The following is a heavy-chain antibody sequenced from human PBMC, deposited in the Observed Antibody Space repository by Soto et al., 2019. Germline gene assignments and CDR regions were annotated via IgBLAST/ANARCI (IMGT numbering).Heavy chain of an antibody. V-gene: IGHV3-30*18. CDR2: ISFDGSSK. CDR3: AKRVESQYCSTTTCPPSFDY. CDR1: GFTFSSYG. D-gene: IGHD2-2*01. J-gene: IGHJ4*02. Sequence: GGSLRLSCAASGFTFSSYGMHWVRQAPGKGLEWVAVISFDGSSKTYVDSVKGRLTISRDNSKNTIYLQMNSLRAEETAVYYRAKRVESQYCSTTTCPPSFDYWGQGTLVTVSS.